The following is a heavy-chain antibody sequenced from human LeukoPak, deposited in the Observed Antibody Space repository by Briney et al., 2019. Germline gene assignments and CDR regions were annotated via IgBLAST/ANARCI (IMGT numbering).Heavy chain of an antibody. V-gene: IGHV1-3*01. CDR1: EYTFTSYA. Sequence: GASVKVSCKASEYTFTSYAMHWVRQAPGQRLEWMGWINAGNGNTKYSQKFQGRVTITRDTSASTAYMELSSLRSEDTAVYCCARERSSSWTGFDYWGQGTLVTVSS. CDR2: INAGNGNT. D-gene: IGHD6-13*01. CDR3: ARERSSSWTGFDY. J-gene: IGHJ4*02.